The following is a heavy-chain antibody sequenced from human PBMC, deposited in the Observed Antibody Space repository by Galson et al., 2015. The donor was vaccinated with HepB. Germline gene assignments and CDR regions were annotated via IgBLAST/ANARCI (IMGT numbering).Heavy chain of an antibody. J-gene: IGHJ4*02. V-gene: IGHV3-30-3*01. CDR1: GFTFSSYA. CDR2: ISYDGSNK. Sequence: SLRLSCAASGFTFSSYAMHWVRQAPGKGLEWVAVISYDGSNKYYADSVKGRFTISRDNSKNTLYLQMNSLRAEDTAVYYCARERKYGTMVRGVLDYWGQGTLVTVSS. CDR3: ARERKYGTMVRGVLDY. D-gene: IGHD3-10*01.